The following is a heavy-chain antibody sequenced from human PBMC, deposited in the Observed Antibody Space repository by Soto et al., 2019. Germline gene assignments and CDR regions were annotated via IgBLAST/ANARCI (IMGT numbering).Heavy chain of an antibody. J-gene: IGHJ4*02. V-gene: IGHV3-11*06. CDR3: ASFRSALDY. CDR1: GFTFGDSY. CDR2: ISPGSRYP. Sequence: VGSLRLSCAGSGFTFGDSYMSWIRQAPGKGLEWLSYISPGSRYPAYADSVKGRFTISRDNAKRSLYLQMMSLTAEDTAVYYCASFRSALDYWGQGTPVTVSS.